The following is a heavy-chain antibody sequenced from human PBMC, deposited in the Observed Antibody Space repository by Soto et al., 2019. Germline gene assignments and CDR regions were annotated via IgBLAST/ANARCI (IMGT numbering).Heavy chain of an antibody. CDR2: FDPEDGET. Sequence: ASVKVSCKVSGYTLTELSMHWVRQAPGKGLEWMGGFDPEDGETIYAQKFQGRVTMTEDTSTDTASMELSSLRSEDTAVYYCATTYQYCSGGSLCRLDYWGQGTLVTVSS. D-gene: IGHD2-15*01. V-gene: IGHV1-24*01. CDR1: GYTLTELS. J-gene: IGHJ4*02. CDR3: ATTYQYCSGGSLCRLDY.